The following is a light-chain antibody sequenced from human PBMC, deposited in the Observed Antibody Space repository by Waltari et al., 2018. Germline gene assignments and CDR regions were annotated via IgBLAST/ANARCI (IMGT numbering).Light chain of an antibody. CDR2: DVR. Sequence: QSALTQPASVSGSPGQSITISCTGTSSDIGNYNYVSWYQQHAGKATKLMIYDVRKPPSWVSHRFSGSKSSNTASLTISSLQAKDEADYYCSSYTSSTTALFGTGTRVTVL. CDR1: SSDIGNYNY. J-gene: IGLJ1*01. CDR3: SSYTSSTTAL. V-gene: IGLV2-14*03.